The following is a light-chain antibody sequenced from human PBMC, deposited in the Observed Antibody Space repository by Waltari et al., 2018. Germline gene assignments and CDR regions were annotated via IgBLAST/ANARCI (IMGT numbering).Light chain of an antibody. J-gene: IGKJ1*01. CDR3: QQYNTYST. CDR2: KAS. Sequence: DIQMTQFPSTLSASVGERVTSTCRASQSVSSWLAWYQQKPGKAPKLLIYKASTLEGGVPSRFSGSGSGTEFTLTISSLQPDDFATYYCQQYNTYSTFGQGTKVDIK. V-gene: IGKV1-5*03. CDR1: QSVSSW.